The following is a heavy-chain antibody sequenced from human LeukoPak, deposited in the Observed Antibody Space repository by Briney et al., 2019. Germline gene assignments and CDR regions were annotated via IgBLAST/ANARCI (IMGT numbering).Heavy chain of an antibody. CDR1: GFTFNSYG. V-gene: IGHV3-33*01. CDR2: IWYEGSNK. CDR3: ARARTTRGFDY. J-gene: IGHJ4*02. Sequence: GGCLRLSCAASGFTFNSYGIHWVRQAPGKGLEWVAFIWYEGSNKYYADSVKRRFTISRENSKTTLYLQMNSLRAEDTAVYYCARARTTRGFDYWGQGTLVTVSS. D-gene: IGHD4-17*01.